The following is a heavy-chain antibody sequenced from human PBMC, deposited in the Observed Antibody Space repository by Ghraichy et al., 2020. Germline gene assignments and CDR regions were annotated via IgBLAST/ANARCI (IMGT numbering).Heavy chain of an antibody. Sequence: ASVKVSCKASGYTFTSYGISWVRQAPGQGLEWMGWISAYNGDTNYAQKLQGRVTMTTDTSTITASMELRSLRSDDTAVYYCARDLRGYDFWSGYYLDYWGQGTLVTVSS. D-gene: IGHD3-3*01. CDR1: GYTFTSYG. J-gene: IGHJ4*02. V-gene: IGHV1-18*01. CDR2: ISAYNGDT. CDR3: ARDLRGYDFWSGYYLDY.